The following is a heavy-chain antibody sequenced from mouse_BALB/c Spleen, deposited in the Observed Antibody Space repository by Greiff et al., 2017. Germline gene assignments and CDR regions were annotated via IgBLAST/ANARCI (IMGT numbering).Heavy chain of an antibody. CDR2: IDPANGNT. J-gene: IGHJ2*01. CDR3: ARYYGSSYDY. D-gene: IGHD1-1*01. CDR1: GFNIKDTY. V-gene: IGHV14-3*02. Sequence: VQLQQSGAELVKPGASVKLSCTASGFNIKDTYMHWVKQRPEQGLEWIGRIDPANGNTKYDPKFQGKATITADTSSNTAYLQLSSLTSEDTAVYYCARYYGSSYDYWGQGTPLTVSA.